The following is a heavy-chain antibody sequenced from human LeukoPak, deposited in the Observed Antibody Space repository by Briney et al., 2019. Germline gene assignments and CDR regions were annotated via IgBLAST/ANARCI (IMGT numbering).Heavy chain of an antibody. D-gene: IGHD3-22*01. CDR2: ISAYNGNT. Sequence: GASVKVSCKASGYTFTSYGISWVRQAPGQGLEWMGWISAYNGNTNYAQKLPGRVTMTTDTSTSKAYMQLRSLRSDDTAVYYCARVFSSYYDSSGSFDYWGQGTLVTVSS. CDR1: GYTFTSYG. CDR3: ARVFSSYYDSSGSFDY. V-gene: IGHV1-18*01. J-gene: IGHJ4*02.